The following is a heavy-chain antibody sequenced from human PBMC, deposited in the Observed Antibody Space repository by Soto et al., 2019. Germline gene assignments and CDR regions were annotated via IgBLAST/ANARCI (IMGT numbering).Heavy chain of an antibody. CDR2: INPSGGST. D-gene: IGHD2-2*01. J-gene: IGHJ6*02. CDR3: ATIFQPPNYYYYYGMDV. CDR1: GYTFTSYY. Sequence: QVQLVQSGAEVKKPGASVKVSCKASGYTFTSYYMHWVRQAPGQGLEWMGIINPSGGSTSYAQKFQGRVTMTRDTSTSTVYMELSSLRSEDTAVYYCATIFQPPNYYYYYGMDVWGQGTTVTVSS. V-gene: IGHV1-46*03.